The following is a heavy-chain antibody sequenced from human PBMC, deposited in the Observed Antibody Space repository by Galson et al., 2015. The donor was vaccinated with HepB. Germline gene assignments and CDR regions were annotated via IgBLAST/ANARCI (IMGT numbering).Heavy chain of an antibody. CDR2: INPNSGGT. CDR3: AKAASQLSFDY. D-gene: IGHD2-2*01. Sequence: SVKVSCKASGYTFTDYYMHWVRQAPGQGLEWMGRINPNSGGTNYAQRFQGRVTMTRDTSISTAYMELSSLRSDDTAVYYCAKAASQLSFDYWGQGTLVTVSS. J-gene: IGHJ4*02. V-gene: IGHV1-2*06. CDR1: GYTFTDYY.